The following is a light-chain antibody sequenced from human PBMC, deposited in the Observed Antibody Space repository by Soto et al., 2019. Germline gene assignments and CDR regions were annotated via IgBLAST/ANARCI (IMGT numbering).Light chain of an antibody. V-gene: IGKV3-15*01. CDR3: QQYNNWPRV. J-gene: IGKJ4*01. Sequence: EIVMTQSPATLSLSPGERATLSCRASQSVSSNLAWYQQKPGQAPRLLIYGASTRATGIPARFSGSGSGTEFTLTISSLQSEDFAVYYCQQYNNWPRVFGGGTKVDIK. CDR2: GAS. CDR1: QSVSSN.